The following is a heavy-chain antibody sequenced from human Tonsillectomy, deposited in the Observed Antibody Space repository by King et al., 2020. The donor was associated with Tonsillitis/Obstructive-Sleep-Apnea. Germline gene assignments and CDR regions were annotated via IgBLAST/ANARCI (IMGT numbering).Heavy chain of an antibody. J-gene: IGHJ6*02. V-gene: IGHV5-10-1*03. D-gene: IGHD6-13*01. CDR1: GYSFTNYW. CDR2: IEHSDSYT. Sequence: QLVQSGAEVKKPGESLRISCKGSGYSFTNYWINWVRQMPGKGLEWMGRIEHSDSYTNYSPSFQGHVTISTDKSISTAYLQWSSLKASDTAVYYCARRQDYCSWLGDGIYVCGQGATFTVSS. CDR3: ARRQDYCSWLGDGIYV.